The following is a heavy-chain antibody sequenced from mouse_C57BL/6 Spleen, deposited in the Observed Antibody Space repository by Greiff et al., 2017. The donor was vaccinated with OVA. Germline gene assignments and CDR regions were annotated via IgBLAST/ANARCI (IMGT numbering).Heavy chain of an antibody. CDR1: GYTFTSYW. V-gene: IGHV1-55*01. CDR3: ARGGGQGTQYFDY. Sequence: QVQLQQPGAELVKPGASVKMSCKASGYTFTSYWITWVKQRPGQGREWIGDIYPGSGSTNYNEKFKSKATLTVDTSSSTAYMPLSSLTSEDSAVYYCARGGGQGTQYFDYWGQGTTLTVSS. CDR2: IYPGSGST. D-gene: IGHD3-3*01. J-gene: IGHJ2*01.